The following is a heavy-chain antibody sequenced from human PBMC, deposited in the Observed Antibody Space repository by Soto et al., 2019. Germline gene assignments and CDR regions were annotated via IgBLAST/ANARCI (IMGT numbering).Heavy chain of an antibody. CDR2: ITGSGAGT. CDR1: GFTFSNYA. D-gene: IGHD3-9*01. J-gene: IGHJ4*02. CDR3: TRDRSHAGALRYFDWSLGLFDY. Sequence: EVQLLESGGGLEQPGGSLRLSCAASGFTFSNYAMTWVRQAPGKGLEWVSGITGSGAGTYYADSVKGRFTISRDNSKNTLYLQMNSLGPEDTAVYYCTRDRSHAGALRYFDWSLGLFDYWGQGTLVTVSS. V-gene: IGHV3-23*01.